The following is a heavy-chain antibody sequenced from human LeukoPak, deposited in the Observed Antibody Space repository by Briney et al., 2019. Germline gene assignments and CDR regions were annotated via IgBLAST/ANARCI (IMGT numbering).Heavy chain of an antibody. V-gene: IGHV3-20*04. CDR1: GFTFDDYG. CDR3: ARAYYYGSGSYYGP. D-gene: IGHD3-10*01. J-gene: IGHJ5*02. Sequence: GGSLRLSCAASGFTFDDYGMSWVRQAPGKGLEWVSGINWNGGSTGYADSVRGRFTISRDNAKNSLYLQMNSLRAEDTALYYCARAYYYGSGSYYGPWGQGTLVTVSS. CDR2: INWNGGST.